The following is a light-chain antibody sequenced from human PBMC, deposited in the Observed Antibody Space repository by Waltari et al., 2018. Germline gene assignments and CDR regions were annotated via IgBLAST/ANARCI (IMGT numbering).Light chain of an antibody. CDR2: KDI. CDR3: QATDSRV. V-gene: IGLV3-25*03. J-gene: IGLJ2*01. Sequence: LTQSPSVPVSPGQQARIPRFGSDLPNQYSYWYQQTPGQAPVLRIFKDIERPPGIPERFSASRSGTVVTLTIDGVLAEDEADYYCQATDSRVFGGGTKLTV. CDR1: DLPNQY.